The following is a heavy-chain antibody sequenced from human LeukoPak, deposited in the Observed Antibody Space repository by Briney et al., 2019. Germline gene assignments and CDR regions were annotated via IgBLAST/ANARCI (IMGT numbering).Heavy chain of an antibody. D-gene: IGHD4-23*01. CDR3: AKGGNFITYFDY. V-gene: IGHV3-23*01. Sequence: GGSLGLSCAASGFTFSSYAMSWVRQAPGKGLEWVSAISGSGGSTYYADSVKGRFTISRDNSKNTLYLQMNSLRAEDTAVYYCAKGGNFITYFDYWGQGTLVTVSS. J-gene: IGHJ4*02. CDR2: ISGSGGST. CDR1: GFTFSSYA.